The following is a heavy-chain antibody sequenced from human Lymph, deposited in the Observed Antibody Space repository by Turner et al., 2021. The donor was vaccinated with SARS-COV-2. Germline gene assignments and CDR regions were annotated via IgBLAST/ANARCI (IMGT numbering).Heavy chain of an antibody. D-gene: IGHD3-22*01. CDR1: GFTFSSYA. J-gene: IGHJ4*02. CDR2: ISGSGGST. V-gene: IGHV3-23*01. Sequence: EVQLLESGGGLVQPGGSLRFSCAASGFTFSSYAMSWVRQAPGKGLEWVSVISGSGGSTYYADSVKGRFTISRDNSKNTLYLQMNSLRAEDTAVYYCAKNEMAMIVVVITLFDYWGQGTLVTVSS. CDR3: AKNEMAMIVVVITLFDY.